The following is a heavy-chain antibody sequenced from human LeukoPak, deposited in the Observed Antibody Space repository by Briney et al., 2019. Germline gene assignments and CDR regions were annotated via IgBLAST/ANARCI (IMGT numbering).Heavy chain of an antibody. V-gene: IGHV3-23*01. CDR1: GFTFATYA. CDR3: ARGPNGNYVGAFDFQP. CDR2: MTSGGRDI. J-gene: IGHJ1*01. D-gene: IGHD4-17*01. Sequence: GGSLRLSCAASGFTFATYAMTWVRQAPGKGLEWVSSMTSGGRDIYYADSVKGRFTISRDNYKNTLYLQMNSLRAEDTAVYYCARGPNGNYVGAFDFQPWGQGTLVTVSS.